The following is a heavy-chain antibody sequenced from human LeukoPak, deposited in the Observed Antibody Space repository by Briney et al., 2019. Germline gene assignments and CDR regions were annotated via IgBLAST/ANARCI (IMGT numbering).Heavy chain of an antibody. CDR1: GGTFSSYA. J-gene: IGHJ5*02. CDR3: ARDQAAQLERVSFDP. CDR2: IIPIFGTA. D-gene: IGHD1-1*01. Sequence: GASVKVSCKASGGTFSSYAISWVRQAPGQGLEWMGGIIPIFGTANYAQKFQGRVTITADESTSTAYMELSSLRSEDTAVYYCARDQAAQLERVSFDPWGQGTLVTVSS. V-gene: IGHV1-69*13.